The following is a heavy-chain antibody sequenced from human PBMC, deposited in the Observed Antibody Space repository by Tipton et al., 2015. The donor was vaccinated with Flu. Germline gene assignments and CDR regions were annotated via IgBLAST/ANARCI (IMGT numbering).Heavy chain of an antibody. J-gene: IGHJ4*02. CDR3: AVFKNPGH. Sequence: VQLVQSGGVVVQRGGSLRLSCAASGFTFHQYAMHWVRQAPGKGLEWVALVSWDGDRTYYADSVKGRFAISRDNARNSVFLQMNSLRAEDTALYYCAVFKNPGHWGQGTLVTVSS. CDR1: GFTFHQYA. CDR2: VSWDGDRT. D-gene: IGHD1-14*01. V-gene: IGHV3-43D*04.